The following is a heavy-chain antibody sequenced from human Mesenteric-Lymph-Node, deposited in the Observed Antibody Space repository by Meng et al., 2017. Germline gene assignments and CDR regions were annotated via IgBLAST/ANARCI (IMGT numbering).Heavy chain of an antibody. CDR3: ARRRGGSGRDC. Sequence: QVQLQYSRPGRVKPPAHLPPPSTVSGRPIMSHYWSWTRQPPGKGLEWIGYIYYSGSTNDNPSLKSRVTMSVDTSKNQFSLKLSSVTAADTAVYYCARRRGGSGRDCWGQGTLVTVSS. J-gene: IGHJ4*02. CDR1: GRPIMSHY. CDR2: IYYSGST. V-gene: IGHV4-59*08. D-gene: IGHD3-10*01.